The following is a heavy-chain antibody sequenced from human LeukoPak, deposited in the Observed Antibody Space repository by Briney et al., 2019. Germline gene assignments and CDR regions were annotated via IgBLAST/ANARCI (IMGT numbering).Heavy chain of an antibody. CDR1: GYTFTSYY. CDR3: ARAPGYYDSSGVFDY. D-gene: IGHD3-22*01. V-gene: IGHV1-46*01. J-gene: IGHJ4*02. Sequence: ASVKVSCKASGYTFTSYYMHWVRHPPGQGLEWMGIINPSGCSTSCAQKFRGRVTMTRDTSTSTVYMELSSLRSEDTAVYYCARAPGYYDSSGVFDYWGQGTLVTVSS. CDR2: INPSGCST.